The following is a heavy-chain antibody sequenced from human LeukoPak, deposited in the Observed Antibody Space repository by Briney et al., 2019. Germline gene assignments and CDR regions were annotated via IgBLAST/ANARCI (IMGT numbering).Heavy chain of an antibody. J-gene: IGHJ3*02. Sequence: PSETLSLTYTVSGGSISSYYWSWIRQPAGKGLEWIGRIYTSGSTNYNPSLKSRVTMSVDTSKNQFSLKLSSVTAADTAVYYCARLYSSSSETKVFAFDIWGQGTMVTVSS. CDR2: IYTSGST. CDR3: ARLYSSSSETKVFAFDI. V-gene: IGHV4-4*07. CDR1: GGSISSYY. D-gene: IGHD6-6*01.